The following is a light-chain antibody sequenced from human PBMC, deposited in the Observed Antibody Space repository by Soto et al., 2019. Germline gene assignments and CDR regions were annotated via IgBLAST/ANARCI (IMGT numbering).Light chain of an antibody. J-gene: IGKJ5*01. CDR1: QSVANY. Sequence: EIVFTQSPATLSLTPGERATLSCRASQSVANYLAWYQQKPGQAPRLLIYDASDRAADIPARFSGSGSGTDFTLTISSLEPEDFAVYYCQHRSDWPPITFGPGTRLEIK. V-gene: IGKV3-11*01. CDR2: DAS. CDR3: QHRSDWPPIT.